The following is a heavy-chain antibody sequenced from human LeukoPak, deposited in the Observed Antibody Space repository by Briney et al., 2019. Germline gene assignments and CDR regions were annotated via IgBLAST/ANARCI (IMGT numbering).Heavy chain of an antibody. CDR3: ARGLYYDWYYGMDV. CDR2: MNPNSGNT. D-gene: IGHD3-3*01. Sequence: ASVKVSCKASGYTFTSYYMHWVRQATGQGLEWMGWMNPNSGNTGYAQKFQGRVTMTRNTSISTAYMELSSLRSEDTAVYYCARGLYYDWYYGMDVWGQGTTVTVSS. J-gene: IGHJ6*02. CDR1: GYTFTSYY. V-gene: IGHV1-8*02.